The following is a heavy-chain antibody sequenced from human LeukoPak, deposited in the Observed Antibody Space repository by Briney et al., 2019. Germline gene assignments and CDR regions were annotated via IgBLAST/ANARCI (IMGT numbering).Heavy chain of an antibody. D-gene: IGHD6-13*01. CDR1: GYTFTSYD. Sequence: ASVKVSCKASGYTFTSYDINWVRQATGQGLEWMGWMNPNSGNTGYAQKFQGRVTMTRDTSISTAYMELSRLRSDDTAVYYCARSLSIAAAGPFDYWGQGTLVTVSS. CDR2: MNPNSGNT. CDR3: ARSLSIAAAGPFDY. V-gene: IGHV1-8*02. J-gene: IGHJ4*02.